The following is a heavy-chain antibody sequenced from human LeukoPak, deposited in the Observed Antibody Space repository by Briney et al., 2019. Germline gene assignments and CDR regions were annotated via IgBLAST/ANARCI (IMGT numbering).Heavy chain of an antibody. CDR1: GLRFRNYG. Sequence: GGSLRLSCVVSGLRFRNYGMHWVRQAPGKGLEWVAVIYYDGSNQYYADSVKGRFTISRDNAKNTLYLQMDSLRAEDTAVYYCATDRNSGKYYDYWGQGTLVTVSS. J-gene: IGHJ4*02. D-gene: IGHD1-26*01. CDR3: ATDRNSGKYYDY. CDR2: IYYDGSNQ. V-gene: IGHV3-33*01.